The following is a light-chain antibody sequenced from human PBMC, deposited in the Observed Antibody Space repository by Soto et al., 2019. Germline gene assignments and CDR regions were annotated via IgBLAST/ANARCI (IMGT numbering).Light chain of an antibody. Sequence: QSVLTQPASVSGSLGQSITISCTGTSSDVGGYNYVSWYRQHPGKDPKVVIFEVTKRPSGVSSRFSGSKSGNTASLTVSGLQAEDEGDYYCSSYTSSRTVLFGGGTKLTVL. CDR1: SSDVGGYNY. CDR3: SSYTSSRTVL. J-gene: IGLJ2*01. CDR2: EVT. V-gene: IGLV2-14*01.